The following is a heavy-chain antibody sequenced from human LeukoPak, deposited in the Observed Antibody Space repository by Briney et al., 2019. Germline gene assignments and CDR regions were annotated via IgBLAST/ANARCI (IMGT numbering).Heavy chain of an antibody. J-gene: IGHJ4*02. D-gene: IGHD3-10*01. CDR2: ISGSGGST. V-gene: IGHV3-23*01. Sequence: PGGSLRLSCAASGFTFSSYAMSWVRQAPGKGLEWVSAISGSGGSTYYADSVKGRFTISRDNSKNTLYLQMNSLRAEDTAVYYCAKDHGEYYYGSGTRGYFDYWGQGTLVTVSS. CDR3: AKDHGEYYYGSGTRGYFDY. CDR1: GFTFSSYA.